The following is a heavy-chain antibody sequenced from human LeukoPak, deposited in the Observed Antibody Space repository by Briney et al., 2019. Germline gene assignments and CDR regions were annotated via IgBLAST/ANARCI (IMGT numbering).Heavy chain of an antibody. V-gene: IGHV5-51*01. Sequence: GDPLKFSGKGFGYSFTSSWIAWVRQMPGKGLEWMGIIYPGDSDTRYSPSFQGQVTISADKSISTAYLQWSSLKASDTAMYYCARLAEAAAGDWGQGTLVTVSS. J-gene: IGHJ4*02. CDR3: ARLAEAAAGD. CDR2: IYPGDSDT. CDR1: GYSFTSSW. D-gene: IGHD6-13*01.